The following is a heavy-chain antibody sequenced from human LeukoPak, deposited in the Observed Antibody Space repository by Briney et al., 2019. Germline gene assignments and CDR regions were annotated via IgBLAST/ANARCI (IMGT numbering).Heavy chain of an antibody. D-gene: IGHD6-6*01. V-gene: IGHV1-69*04. CDR2: IIPILGIA. J-gene: IGHJ4*02. Sequence: SGKVSCKASGGTFSSYAISWVRQAPGQGLEWMGTIIPILGIANYAQKFQGRVMITADKSTSTAYMELSSLRSEDTAVYYCARDSLSSSNGGSDYWGQGTLVTVSS. CDR3: ARDSLSSSNGGSDY. CDR1: GGTFSSYA.